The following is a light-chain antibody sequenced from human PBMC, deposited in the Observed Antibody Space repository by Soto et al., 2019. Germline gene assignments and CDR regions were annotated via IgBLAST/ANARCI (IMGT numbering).Light chain of an antibody. J-gene: IGKJ5*01. V-gene: IGKV3-15*01. CDR1: QSVSSN. CDR3: QQYYDWPIT. Sequence: EIVMTQSPATLSVSPGERATLSCRASQSVSSNLAWYQQKPGQAPRLLIYGASTRATGIPARFSGSGSGTEFTLTISSLQSEDFAVYYCQQYYDWPITLGQGTRLEIK. CDR2: GAS.